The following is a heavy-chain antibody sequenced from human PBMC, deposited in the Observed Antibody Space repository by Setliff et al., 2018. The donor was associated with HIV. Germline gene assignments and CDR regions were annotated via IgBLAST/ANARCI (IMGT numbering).Heavy chain of an antibody. CDR1: GGSISSGYY. D-gene: IGHD3-10*01. Sequence: SETLSLTCTVSGGSISSGYYWGWIRQPPGKGLEWIGYIYYSGSTNYNPSLKSRVTISVDTSKNQFSLKLSSVTAADTAVYYCARRGENFDYWGQGTLVTVSS. V-gene: IGHV4-61*05. J-gene: IGHJ4*02. CDR3: ARRGENFDY. CDR2: IYYSGST.